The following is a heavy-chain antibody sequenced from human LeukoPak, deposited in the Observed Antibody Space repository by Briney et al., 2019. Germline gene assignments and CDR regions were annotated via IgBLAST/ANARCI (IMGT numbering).Heavy chain of an antibody. V-gene: IGHV3-30*02. CDR2: IRYDGSDK. CDR1: GFTFSTYG. CDR3: AKDSYRSDWWGNFDY. J-gene: IGHJ4*02. D-gene: IGHD6-19*01. Sequence: GGSLRLSCAASGFTFSTYGMNWVRQAPGKGLEWVAFIRYDGSDKYYTDSVKGRFTISRDNSKNTLYLQMNSLRAEDTAVYYCAKDSYRSDWWGNFDYWGQGTLVTVSS.